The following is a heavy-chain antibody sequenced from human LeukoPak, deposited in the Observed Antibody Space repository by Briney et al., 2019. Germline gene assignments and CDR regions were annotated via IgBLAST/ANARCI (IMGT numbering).Heavy chain of an antibody. CDR1: GSTFSSYG. Sequence: GGSLRLSCAASGSTFSSYGMSWVRQAPGKGLEWVAVISYDGSNKYHADSVKGRFTISRDNSENTLYLQMNSLRAEDTAVYYCTRDGPHPNLYFFDYWGQGTLVTVPS. CDR2: ISYDGSNK. CDR3: TRDGPHPNLYFFDY. D-gene: IGHD1-14*01. J-gene: IGHJ4*02. V-gene: IGHV3-30*03.